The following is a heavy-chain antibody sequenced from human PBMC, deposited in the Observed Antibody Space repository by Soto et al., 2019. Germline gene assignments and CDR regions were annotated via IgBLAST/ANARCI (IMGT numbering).Heavy chain of an antibody. CDR1: GYSFTSYW. Sequence: GESLKISCKGSGYSFTSYWIGWVRQMPGKGLEWMGIIYPGDSDTRYSPSFQGQVTISADKSISTAYLQWSSLKASDTAMYYCARLAGPFYSSHNWFEPWGQGSLVTVSA. V-gene: IGHV5-51*01. CDR3: ARLAGPFYSSHNWFEP. J-gene: IGHJ5*02. D-gene: IGHD3-22*01. CDR2: IYPGDSDT.